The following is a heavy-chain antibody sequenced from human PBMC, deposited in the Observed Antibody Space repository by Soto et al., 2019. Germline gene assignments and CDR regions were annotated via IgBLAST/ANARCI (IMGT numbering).Heavy chain of an antibody. CDR3: ARQYKGMDV. J-gene: IGHJ6*03. D-gene: IGHD1-20*01. CDR2: IYYSGST. CDR1: GGSISSSSYY. Sequence: ETLSLTCAVSGGSISSSSYYWGWIRQPPGKGLEWIGSIYYSGSTYYNPSLKSRVTISVDTSKNQFSLKLSSVTAADTAVYYCARQYKGMDVWGKGTTVTVSS. V-gene: IGHV4-39*01.